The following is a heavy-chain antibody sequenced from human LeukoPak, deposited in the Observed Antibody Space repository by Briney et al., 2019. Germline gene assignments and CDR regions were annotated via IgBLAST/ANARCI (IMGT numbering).Heavy chain of an antibody. CDR3: ARNPAHTGWFDP. D-gene: IGHD4-17*01. Sequence: ASVKVSCKASGYTFTSYDINWVRQATGQGLEWMGWMNPNSGNTGYAQKFQGRVTMTRNTSISTAYMELRSLRSEDTAVYYCARNPAHTGWFDPWGQGTLVTVSS. CDR1: GYTFTSYD. V-gene: IGHV1-8*01. J-gene: IGHJ5*02. CDR2: MNPNSGNT.